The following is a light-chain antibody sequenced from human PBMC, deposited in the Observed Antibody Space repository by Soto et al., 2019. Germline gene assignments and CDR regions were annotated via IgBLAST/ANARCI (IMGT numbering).Light chain of an antibody. CDR1: QSVSSN. CDR3: HQYNNWPQT. V-gene: IGKV3-15*01. J-gene: IGKJ1*01. CDR2: GAS. Sequence: EMVMTQSPATLSVSPGERATLSCRASQSVSSNLAWYQQKPGQAPRLHIYGASTRATGIPARFGGSGSGTEFTLTISSLQAEDFAVYYCHQYNNWPQTFGQGTKVDIK.